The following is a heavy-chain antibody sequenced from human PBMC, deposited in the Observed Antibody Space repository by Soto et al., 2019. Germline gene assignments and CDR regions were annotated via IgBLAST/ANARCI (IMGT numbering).Heavy chain of an antibody. CDR1: EFTFSTYW. CDR3: ARDRGMVITTTGYFDY. V-gene: IGHV3-7*01. CDR2: IDQEGTEA. Sequence: EVQLVESGGGLVQPGGSLRLYCAASEFTFSTYWMSWVRQAPGKGLEWVANIDQEGTEAYYVDSVKGRFTVSRDNAKNSLYLQMNSLRAEDTAVYYCARDRGMVITTTGYFDYWGQGTLVTVSS. D-gene: IGHD2-15*01. J-gene: IGHJ4*02.